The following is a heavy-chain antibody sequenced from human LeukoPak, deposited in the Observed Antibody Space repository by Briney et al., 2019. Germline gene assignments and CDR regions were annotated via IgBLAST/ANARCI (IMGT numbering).Heavy chain of an antibody. CDR3: ARQYASGSYHDY. CDR1: GGSISSSSYY. J-gene: IGHJ4*02. V-gene: IGHV4-39*01. D-gene: IGHD3-10*01. CDR2: IYYSGST. Sequence: SETLSLTCTVSGGSISSSSYYWDWIRQPPGKGLEWIGSIYYSGSTYYNPSLKSRVTISVDTSKNQFSLRLSSVTAADTAVYYCARQYASGSYHDYWGQGALVTVSS.